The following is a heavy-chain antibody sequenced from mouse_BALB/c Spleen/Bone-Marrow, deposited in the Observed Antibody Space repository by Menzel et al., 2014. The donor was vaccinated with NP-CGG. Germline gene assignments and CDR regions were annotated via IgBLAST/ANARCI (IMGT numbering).Heavy chain of an antibody. CDR1: GFNIKDTY. V-gene: IGHV14-3*02. CDR2: IDPANGYT. Sequence: VQLQQPGAELVKPGASVKLSCTASGFNIKDTYMRWVKQRPEQGLEWIGRIDPANGYTKYDPKFQGKATITADTSSNTAYLQLSSLTSEDTAVYYCARSDYWGQGTTLTVSS. CDR3: ARSDY. J-gene: IGHJ2*01.